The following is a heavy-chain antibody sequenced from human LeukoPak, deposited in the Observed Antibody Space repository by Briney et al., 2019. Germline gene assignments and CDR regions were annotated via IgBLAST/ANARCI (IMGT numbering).Heavy chain of an antibody. CDR1: GFTYRHNG. CDR3: ARQTHYYDSSGYYYEFNNGLDY. V-gene: IGHV3-30*02. CDR2: IQYDGNTI. Sequence: GGSLRLSGGASGFTYRHNGRRWVRQATGKGLEWVAFIQYDGNTIFYADSVKGRFTISRDNSKTTLYLQMNSLRTDDTAVYYCARQTHYYDSSGYYYEFNNGLDYWGQGTLVTVSS. J-gene: IGHJ4*02. D-gene: IGHD3-22*01.